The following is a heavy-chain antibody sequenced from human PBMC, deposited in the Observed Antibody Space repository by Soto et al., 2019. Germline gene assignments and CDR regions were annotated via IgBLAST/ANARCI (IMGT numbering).Heavy chain of an antibody. V-gene: IGHV4-34*01. D-gene: IGHD2-2*01. CDR3: ARGGRGIIVVVPAAPHYYYYGMDV. J-gene: IGHJ6*02. Sequence: SDALSLTFAVYGGSFSGYYWSWIRQPPGKGLEWIGEINHSGSTNYNPSLKSRVTISVDTSKNQFSLKLSSVTAADTAVYYCARGGRGIIVVVPAAPHYYYYGMDVWGQGTTVTVS. CDR2: INHSGST. CDR1: GGSFSGYY.